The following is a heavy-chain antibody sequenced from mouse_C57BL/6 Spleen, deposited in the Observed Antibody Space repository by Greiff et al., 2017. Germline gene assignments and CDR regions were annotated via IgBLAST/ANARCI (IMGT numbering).Heavy chain of an antibody. CDR1: GYTFTSYW. CDR2: IHPNSGST. CDR3: ASGSSYGY. J-gene: IGHJ2*01. Sequence: VPLHHPGAELVKPGASVKLSCKASGYTFTSYWMHWVKQRPGQGLEWIGMIHPNSGSTNYNEKFKSKATLTVDKSSSTAYMQLSSLTSEYSAVYYCASGSSYGYWGQGTTLTVSS. V-gene: IGHV1-64*01. D-gene: IGHD1-1*01.